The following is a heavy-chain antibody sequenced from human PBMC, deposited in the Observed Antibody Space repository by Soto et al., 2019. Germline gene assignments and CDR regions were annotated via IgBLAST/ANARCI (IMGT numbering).Heavy chain of an antibody. CDR3: ARVRQGCSANNCYFDP. J-gene: IGHJ5*01. CDR2: VHISGHS. D-gene: IGHD1-1*01. V-gene: IGHV4-4*02. Sequence: PSETLSLTCTLSGGSVRAPDWWNWVRQSPDKGLEWIAEVHISGHSNYNPSLRSRVSVSIDSSKNQFYLNLNSVTAADTAIYSCARVRQGCSANNCYFDPWGQGTQVT. CDR1: GGSVRAPDW.